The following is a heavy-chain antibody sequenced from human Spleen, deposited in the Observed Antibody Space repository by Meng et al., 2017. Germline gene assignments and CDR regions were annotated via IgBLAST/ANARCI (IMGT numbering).Heavy chain of an antibody. CDR3: ARADFWSGYYHTYNWFDP. CDR2: IIPIFGTA. CDR1: GDTFSSYA. V-gene: IGHV1-69*13. J-gene: IGHJ5*02. Sequence: SVKVSCKASGDTFSSYAISWVRQAPGQGLEWMGGIIPIFGTANYAQKFQGRVTITADESTSTAYMELSSLRSEDTAVYYCARADFWSGYYHTYNWFDPWGQGTLVTVSS. D-gene: IGHD3-3*01.